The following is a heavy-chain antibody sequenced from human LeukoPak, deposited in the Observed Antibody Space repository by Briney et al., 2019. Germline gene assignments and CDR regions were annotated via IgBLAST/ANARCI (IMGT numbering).Heavy chain of an antibody. J-gene: IGHJ4*02. CDR1: GGSISSSSYY. Sequence: PSETLSLTCTVSGGSISSSSYYWGWIRQPPGKGLEWIGSIYYSGSTYYNPSLKSRVTISVDTSKNQFSLKLSSVTAADTAVYYCARQVLDCGGDCYIFDYWGQGTLVTVSS. D-gene: IGHD2-21*02. CDR2: IYYSGST. V-gene: IGHV4-39*01. CDR3: ARQVLDCGGDCYIFDY.